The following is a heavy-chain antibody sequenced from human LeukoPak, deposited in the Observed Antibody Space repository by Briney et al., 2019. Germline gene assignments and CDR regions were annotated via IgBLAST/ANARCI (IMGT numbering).Heavy chain of an antibody. V-gene: IGHV3-23*01. Sequence: PGGSLRLSCAASGFAFSSYAMSWVRQAPGKGLEWVSAISGSGGSTYYADSVKGRFTISRDNSKNTLYLQMNSLRAEDTAVYYCAKTGGYEYYFDYWGQGTLVTVSS. CDR2: ISGSGGST. CDR3: AKTGGYEYYFDY. CDR1: GFAFSSYA. J-gene: IGHJ4*02. D-gene: IGHD6-25*01.